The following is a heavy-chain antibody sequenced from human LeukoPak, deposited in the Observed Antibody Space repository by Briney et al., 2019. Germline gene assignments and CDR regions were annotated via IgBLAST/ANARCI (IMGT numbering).Heavy chain of an antibody. J-gene: IGHJ2*01. Sequence: SETLSLTCAVYGGSFSGYYWSWIRQPPGKGLEWIGEINHSGSTNYNPSLKSRVTISVDTSKNQFSLKLSSVTAADTAVYYCARAVGDEMAPQGWYFDLWGRGTLVTVSS. CDR1: GGSFSGYY. D-gene: IGHD5-24*01. CDR2: INHSGST. CDR3: ARAVGDEMAPQGWYFDL. V-gene: IGHV4-34*01.